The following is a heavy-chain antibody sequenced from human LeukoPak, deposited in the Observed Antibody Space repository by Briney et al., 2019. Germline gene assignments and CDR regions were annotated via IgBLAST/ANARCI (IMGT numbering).Heavy chain of an antibody. D-gene: IGHD3-22*01. CDR2: IYTSGST. J-gene: IGHJ5*02. CDR3: TRGRYYYDSSGYYSRWFDP. Sequence: SETLSLTCTVSGGSISSYYWSWIRQPPGKGLEWIGYIYTSGSTNYNPSLKSRVTISVDTSKNQFSLKLSSVTAADTAVYYCTRGRYYYDSSGYYSRWFDPWGQGTLVTVSS. CDR1: GGSISSYY. V-gene: IGHV4-4*09.